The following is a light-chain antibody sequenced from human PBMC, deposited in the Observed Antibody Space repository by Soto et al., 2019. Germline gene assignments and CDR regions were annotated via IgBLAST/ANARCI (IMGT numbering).Light chain of an antibody. V-gene: IGLV1-44*01. CDR3: AAWDDSLNGPV. CDR2: SND. J-gene: IGLJ3*02. CDR1: SSNIGSNP. Sequence: QSVLTQPPSASGTPGQRVTISCSGSSSNIGSNPVNWYHQLPGTAPKLLIYSNDQRPSGVPDRFSGSKSGTSASLAISGLQSEDEADYYSAAWDDSLNGPVFGGGTKLTVL.